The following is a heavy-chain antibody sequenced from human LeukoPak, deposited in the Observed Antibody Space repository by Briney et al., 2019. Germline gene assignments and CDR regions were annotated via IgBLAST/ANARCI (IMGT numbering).Heavy chain of an antibody. D-gene: IGHD3-22*01. J-gene: IGHJ3*02. Sequence: GESLKISCKGSGYMFSAYWIAWVRQMPGKGLEWMGRIDPSDSYTKYSPSFQGHVTISADKSISTAYLQWSSLKASGTAMYYCARHYYETLSAFDIWGQGTMVTVSS. CDR1: GYMFSAYW. CDR3: ARHYYETLSAFDI. V-gene: IGHV5-10-1*01. CDR2: IDPSDSYT.